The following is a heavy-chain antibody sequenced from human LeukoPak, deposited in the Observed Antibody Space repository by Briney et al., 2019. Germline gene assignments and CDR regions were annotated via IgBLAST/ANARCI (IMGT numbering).Heavy chain of an antibody. V-gene: IGHV1-46*01. CDR3: AKNPAPAGYYDSSGYPRAPYYYYMDV. J-gene: IGHJ6*03. CDR2: INPSGGST. D-gene: IGHD3-22*01. CDR1: GYTFTSYY. Sequence: ASVKVSCKASGYTFTSYYMHWVRQAPGQGLEWMGIINPSGGSTSYAQKFQGRVTMTRDMSTSTVYMELSSLRSEDTAVYYCAKNPAPAGYYDSSGYPRAPYYYYMDVWGKGTTVTVSS.